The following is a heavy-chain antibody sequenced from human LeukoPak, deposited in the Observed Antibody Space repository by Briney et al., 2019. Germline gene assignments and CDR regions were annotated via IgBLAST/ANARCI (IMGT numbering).Heavy chain of an antibody. CDR2: IYYSGST. Sequence: SETLALSCTVSGGSLSSYYWSWIRQPPGKGLEWIGYIYYSGSTNYNPSLKSRATISVDTSKNQFSLKLSSVTAADTAVYYCARRYCSGRSCPNWFDPWGQGTLVTVSS. J-gene: IGHJ5*02. V-gene: IGHV4-59*01. D-gene: IGHD2-15*01. CDR1: GGSLSSYY. CDR3: ARRYCSGRSCPNWFDP.